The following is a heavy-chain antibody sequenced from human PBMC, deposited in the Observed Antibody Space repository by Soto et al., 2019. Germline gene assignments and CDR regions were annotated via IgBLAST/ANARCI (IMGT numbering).Heavy chain of an antibody. V-gene: IGHV3-30-3*02. D-gene: IGHD3-3*01. CDR1: GFAFSSFA. Sequence: GGSLRLSCATSGFAFSSFAIHWVRQAPGKGLEWVAAIKSDGSQHYVDSVKGRFSISRDNSKKTAHLKMNFLRPEDSAIYYCAKPSSSLEWPPFDPWGQGTLVTVS. CDR3: AKPSSSLEWPPFDP. J-gene: IGHJ5*02. CDR2: IKSDGSQ.